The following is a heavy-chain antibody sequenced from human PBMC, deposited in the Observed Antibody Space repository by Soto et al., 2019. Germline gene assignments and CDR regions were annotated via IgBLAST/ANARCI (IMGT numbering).Heavy chain of an antibody. CDR2: ISAYSGST. CDR1: GYTFTSYG. J-gene: IGHJ4*02. V-gene: IGHV1-18*01. Sequence: ASVEVSCKASGYTFTSYGISWVRQAPGQGLEWMGWISAYSGSTNYAQKLQGRVTMTTDTSTSTAYMELRSLRSDDTAVYYCARSIAAAVDFDYWGQGTLVTVSS. CDR3: ARSIAAAVDFDY. D-gene: IGHD6-13*01.